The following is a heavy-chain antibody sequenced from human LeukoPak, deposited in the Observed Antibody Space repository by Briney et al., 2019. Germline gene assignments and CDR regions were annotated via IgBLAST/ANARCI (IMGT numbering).Heavy chain of an antibody. CDR2: IRYDGSNK. CDR3: AKDFHPVPIVVVPSASDY. CDR1: GFTFSSYG. D-gene: IGHD2-2*01. Sequence: GGSLRLSCAASGFTFSSYGMHWVRQAPGKGLEWVAFIRYDGSNKYYADSVKGRFTISRDNSKNTLYLQMNSLRAEDTAVYYCAKDFHPVPIVVVPSASDYWGQGTLVTVSS. V-gene: IGHV3-30*02. J-gene: IGHJ4*02.